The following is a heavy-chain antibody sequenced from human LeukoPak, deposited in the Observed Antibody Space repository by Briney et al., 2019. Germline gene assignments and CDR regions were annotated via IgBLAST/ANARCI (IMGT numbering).Heavy chain of an antibody. J-gene: IGHJ4*02. CDR2: ISSSSSYI. D-gene: IGHD3-22*01. Sequence: GGSLRLSCAASGFTLSSYSMNWVRQAPGKGLEWVSSISSSSSYIYYADSVKGRFTISRDNAKNSLYLQMNSLRAEDTAVYYCARESPWDYYDSSGYSDYWGQGTLVTVSS. CDR3: ARESPWDYYDSSGYSDY. V-gene: IGHV3-21*01. CDR1: GFTLSSYS.